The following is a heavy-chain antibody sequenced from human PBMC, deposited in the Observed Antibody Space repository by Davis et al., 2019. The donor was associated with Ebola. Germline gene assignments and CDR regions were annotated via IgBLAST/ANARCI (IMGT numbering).Heavy chain of an antibody. CDR2: ISGSGGST. Sequence: GGSLRLSCAASGFTFSSYAMSWVRQAPGKGLEWVSAISGSGGSTYYADSVKGRFTISRDNSKNTLYLQMNSLRAEDTAVYYCAKDRSRFLEWLPGAVIDYWGQGTLVTVSS. J-gene: IGHJ4*02. CDR3: AKDRSRFLEWLPGAVIDY. CDR1: GFTFSSYA. V-gene: IGHV3-23*01. D-gene: IGHD3-3*01.